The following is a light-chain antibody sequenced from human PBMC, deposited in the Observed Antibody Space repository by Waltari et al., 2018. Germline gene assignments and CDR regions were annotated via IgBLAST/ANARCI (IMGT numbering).Light chain of an antibody. J-gene: IGKJ3*01. CDR1: QGISSY. CDR2: AAS. V-gene: IGKV1-17*01. Sequence: DIQMTQSPSSLSASVGDTVTITCRASQGISSYLNWFQQKPGKAPKLLIYAASSLESGVPSSFSGSGSGTKFTLTISILQPKDFAAYYCLQHIRYPFTFGPGTKLEIK. CDR3: LQHIRYPFT.